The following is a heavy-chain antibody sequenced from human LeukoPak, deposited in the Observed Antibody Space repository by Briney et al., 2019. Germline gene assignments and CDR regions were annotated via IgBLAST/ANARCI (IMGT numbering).Heavy chain of an antibody. CDR1: GFSFSTYA. CDR2: ISDSGRTT. Sequence: PGGSLRLSCAASGFSFSTYAMGWVRQAPGEGLEWVSGISDSGRTTLYADSVKGRFTISRDNSKNTLYLQMNSLRAEDTAVYYRAKDYSYGYGDYVTWFDPWGQGTLVTVSS. CDR3: AKDYSYGYGDYVTWFDP. J-gene: IGHJ5*02. V-gene: IGHV3-23*01. D-gene: IGHD4-17*01.